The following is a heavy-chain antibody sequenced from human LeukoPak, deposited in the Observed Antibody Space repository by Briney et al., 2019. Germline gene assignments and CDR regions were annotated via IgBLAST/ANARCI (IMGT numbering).Heavy chain of an antibody. V-gene: IGHV3-11*01. CDR3: ARWRPDYGGNQH. J-gene: IGHJ1*01. D-gene: IGHD4-23*01. Sequence: PGGSLRRSCAASGFTFSDYYMSWIRQAPGKGLEWVTYISSSGTTIYYADSVKGPFTISRANAKNSLYLQMNSLRAEDTAVYYCARWRPDYGGNQHWSQGTLVTVSS. CDR2: ISSSGTTI. CDR1: GFTFSDYY.